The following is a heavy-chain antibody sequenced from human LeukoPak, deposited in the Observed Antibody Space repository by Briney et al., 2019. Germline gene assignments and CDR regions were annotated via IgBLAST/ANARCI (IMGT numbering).Heavy chain of an antibody. V-gene: IGHV1-2*02. D-gene: IGHD2-15*01. J-gene: IGHJ4*02. CDR2: INPNIGGT. Sequence: ASVKVSCKASGYTFTGYYMHWVRQAPGQGLEWMGWINPNIGGTNYAQKFQGRVTMTRDTSISTAYMELSRLRSDDTAVYYCARDLRVYCSGGSCYPPLGYWGQGTLVTVSS. CDR1: GYTFTGYY. CDR3: ARDLRVYCSGGSCYPPLGY.